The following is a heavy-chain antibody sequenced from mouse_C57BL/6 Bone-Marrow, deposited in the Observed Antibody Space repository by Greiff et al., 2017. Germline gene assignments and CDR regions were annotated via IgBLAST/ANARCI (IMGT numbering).Heavy chain of an antibody. D-gene: IGHD1-1*01. J-gene: IGHJ1*03. CDR2: IYPRDGST. CDR1: GYTFTSYD. V-gene: IGHV1-85*01. Sequence: VQLQQSGPELVKPGASVKLSCKASGYTFTSYDINWVKQRPGQGLEWIGWIYPRDGSTKYNEKFKGKATLTVDTSSSTAYMELHSLTSEDSAVYFGSRSYYGSSNWYFDVWGTGTTVTVSS. CDR3: SRSYYGSSNWYFDV.